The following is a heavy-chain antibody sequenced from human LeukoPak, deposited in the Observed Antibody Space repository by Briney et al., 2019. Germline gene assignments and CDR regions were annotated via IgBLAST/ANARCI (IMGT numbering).Heavy chain of an antibody. CDR2: IGTGDDT. V-gene: IGHV3-13*01. CDR3: ARNYGSGNYYLDY. D-gene: IGHD3-10*01. Sequence: GGSLRLSCAASGFTFSTYDMHWVRQVTGKGLEWVSAIGTGDDTYYLGSVKGRFTISRDNSKNTLYLQMNSLRAEDTAVYYCARNYGSGNYYLDYWGQGALVTVSS. CDR1: GFTFSTYD. J-gene: IGHJ4*02.